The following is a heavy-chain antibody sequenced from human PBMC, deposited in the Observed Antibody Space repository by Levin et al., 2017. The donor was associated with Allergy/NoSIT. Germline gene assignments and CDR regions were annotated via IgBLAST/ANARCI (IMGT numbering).Heavy chain of an antibody. D-gene: IGHD7-27*01. Sequence: PSETLSLTCTVSGGSISSGGYYWSWLRQPPGKGLEWIGSIYYSGSTYYNPSLKSRVTIYLDTSNNEISLKLSSVTDEDTALYFCSRGQDASKLGNYWGQGTLVTVSS. CDR3: SRGQDASKLGNY. V-gene: IGHV4-30-4*01. J-gene: IGHJ4*02. CDR1: GGSISSGGYY. CDR2: IYYSGST.